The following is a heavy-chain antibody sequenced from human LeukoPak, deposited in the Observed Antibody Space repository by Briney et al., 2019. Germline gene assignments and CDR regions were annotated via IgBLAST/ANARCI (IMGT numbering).Heavy chain of an antibody. J-gene: IGHJ4*02. V-gene: IGHV4-59*11. Sequence: SETLSLTRTVSGGSISSHYWSWIRQPPRKGLEWIGYIYYSGSTNYNPSLKSRVTISVDTSKNQFSLKLSSVTAADTAVYYCARDTAMILDYWGQGTLVTVSS. CDR3: ARDTAMILDY. CDR2: IYYSGST. CDR1: GGSISSHY. D-gene: IGHD5-18*01.